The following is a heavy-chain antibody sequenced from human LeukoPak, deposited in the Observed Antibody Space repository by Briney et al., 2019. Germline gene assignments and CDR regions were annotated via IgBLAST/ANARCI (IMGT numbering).Heavy chain of an antibody. D-gene: IGHD4-17*01. V-gene: IGHV4-34*01. CDR1: GGSFSGYY. CDR2: INHSGST. CDR3: ARGTMTTVTYYFDY. J-gene: IGHJ4*02. Sequence: SETLSLTCAVYGGSFSGYYWSWIRQPPGKGLEWIGEINHSGSTNYDPSLKSRVTISVDTSKNQFSLKLSSVTAADTAVYYCARGTMTTVTYYFDYWGQGTLVTVSS.